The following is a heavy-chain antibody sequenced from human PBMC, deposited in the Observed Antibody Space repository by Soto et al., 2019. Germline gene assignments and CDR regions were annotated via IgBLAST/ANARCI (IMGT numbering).Heavy chain of an antibody. CDR1: GFTFSNAW. V-gene: IGHV3-15*01. Sequence: GALRLSCAASGFTFSNAWMSWVRQAPGKGLEWVGRIKSKTDGGTTDYAAPGKGRFTISRDDSKNTLFLQMNSLKTENTAVYYCTTDDPINKNWGQGTLVTVSS. CDR2: IKSKTDGGTT. J-gene: IGHJ4*02. CDR3: TTDDPINKN.